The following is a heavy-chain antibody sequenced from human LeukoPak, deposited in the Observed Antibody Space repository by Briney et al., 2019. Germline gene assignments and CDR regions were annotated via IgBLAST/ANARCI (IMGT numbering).Heavy chain of an antibody. J-gene: IGHJ3*02. CDR3: ARDLGTMTTVVTPGNAFDI. D-gene: IGHD4-23*01. V-gene: IGHV1-69*01. Sequence: GSSVKVSCKASGGTFSSYAISWVRQAPGQGLEWMGGNIPIFGTANYAQKFQGRVTITADESTSTAYMELSSLRSEDTAVYYCARDLGTMTTVVTPGNAFDIWGQGTMVTVSS. CDR1: GGTFSSYA. CDR2: NIPIFGTA.